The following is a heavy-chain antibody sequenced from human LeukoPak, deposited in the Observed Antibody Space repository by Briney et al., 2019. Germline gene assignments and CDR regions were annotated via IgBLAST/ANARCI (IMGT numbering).Heavy chain of an antibody. CDR1: GGTFSSYA. CDR3: ARDRNVGALYFDY. CDR2: INPSGGST. D-gene: IGHD1-26*01. J-gene: IGHJ4*02. Sequence: ASVKVSCKASGGTFSSYAIRWVRQAPGQGLEWMGIINPSGGSTSYAQKFQGRVTMTRDTSTSTVYMELSSLRSEDTAVYYCARDRNVGALYFDYWGQGTLVTVSS. V-gene: IGHV1-46*01.